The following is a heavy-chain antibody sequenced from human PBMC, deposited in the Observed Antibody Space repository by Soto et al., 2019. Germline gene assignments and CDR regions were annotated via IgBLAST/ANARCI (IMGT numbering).Heavy chain of an antibody. CDR2: ISGSGGST. V-gene: IGHV3-23*01. CDR3: AKGGLPYYYYGMDV. CDR1: GFTFSSYA. J-gene: IGHJ6*02. Sequence: GGSLRLSCAASGFTFSSYAMSWVRQAPGKGLEWVSAISGSGGSTYYADSVKGRFTISRDNSKNTLYLQMNSLRAEETAVYYCAKGGLPYYYYGMDVWGQGTTVTVSS. D-gene: IGHD6-25*01.